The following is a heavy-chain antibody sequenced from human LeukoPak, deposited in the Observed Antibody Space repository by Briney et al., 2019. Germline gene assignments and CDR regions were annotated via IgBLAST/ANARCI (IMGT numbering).Heavy chain of an antibody. J-gene: IGHJ4*02. CDR3: ARGQTIVGATGDF. D-gene: IGHD1-26*01. Sequence: SETLSLTCAVYGGSFSGYYWSWIRQPPGKGLEWIGEINHSGSTNYNPSLKSRVTISVDTSKNQFSLKLSSVTAADTAVYYCARGQTIVGATGDFWGQGTLVTVSS. V-gene: IGHV4-34*01. CDR2: INHSGST. CDR1: GGSFSGYY.